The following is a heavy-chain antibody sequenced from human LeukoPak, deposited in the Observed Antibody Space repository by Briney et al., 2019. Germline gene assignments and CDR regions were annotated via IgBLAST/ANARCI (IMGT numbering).Heavy chain of an antibody. CDR1: GGSISSSSYY. D-gene: IGHD3-10*01. J-gene: IGHJ6*03. V-gene: IGHV4-61*01. CDR2: IYYSGST. CDR3: ARVSGSYYNVEYYYYYMDV. Sequence: SETLSLTCTVSGGSISSSSYYWSWIRQPPGKGLEWIGYIYYSGSTNYNPSLKSRVTISVYTSKNQFSLKLSSVTPADPAVYYCARVSGSYYNVEYYYYYMDVWGKGTTVTVSS.